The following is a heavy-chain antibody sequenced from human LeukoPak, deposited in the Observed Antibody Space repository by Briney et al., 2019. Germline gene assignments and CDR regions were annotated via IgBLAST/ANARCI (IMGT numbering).Heavy chain of an antibody. CDR1: GFTFSSYG. Sequence: GGSLRLSCEESGFTFSSYGMHWVHQAPGKGLEWMAFIRYDGSNKYYADSVKGRFTISRDNSKNTLYLQMNSLRAEDTAVYYCAKDLYSRGRHCSSTSCYAERVGMSGDYWGQGTLVTVSS. J-gene: IGHJ4*02. V-gene: IGHV3-30*02. CDR3: AKDLYSRGRHCSSTSCYAERVGMSGDY. D-gene: IGHD2-2*01. CDR2: IRYDGSNK.